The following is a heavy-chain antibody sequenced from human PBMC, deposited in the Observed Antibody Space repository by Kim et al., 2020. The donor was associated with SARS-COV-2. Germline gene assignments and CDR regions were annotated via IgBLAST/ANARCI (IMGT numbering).Heavy chain of an antibody. V-gene: IGHV3-23*01. Sequence: ADSVKGRFTISRDNSKNTLYLQMTSLRAEETAVYYCAKEDTFGGVIARDYWGQGTLVTVSS. D-gene: IGHD3-16*02. J-gene: IGHJ4*02. CDR3: AKEDTFGGVIARDY.